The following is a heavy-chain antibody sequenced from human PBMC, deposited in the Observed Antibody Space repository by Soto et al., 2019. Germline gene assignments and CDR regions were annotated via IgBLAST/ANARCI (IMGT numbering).Heavy chain of an antibody. CDR2: ISGSGGST. CDR3: ARNYYDSSGFYRIDY. J-gene: IGHJ4*02. CDR1: GFTFSNYA. Sequence: PGGSLRLSCAASGFTFSNYAMSWVRQAPGKGLEWVSAISGSGGSTYYADSVKGRFTISRDNSKNTLYVQMNSLRAEDTAVYYCARNYYDSSGFYRIDYWGQGTLVTASS. D-gene: IGHD3-22*01. V-gene: IGHV3-23*01.